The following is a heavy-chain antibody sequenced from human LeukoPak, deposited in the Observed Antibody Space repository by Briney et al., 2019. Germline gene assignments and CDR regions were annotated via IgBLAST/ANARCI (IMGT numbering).Heavy chain of an antibody. CDR2: ISSSGSYI. D-gene: IGHD3-10*01. J-gene: IGHJ4*02. Sequence: PGGSLRLSCAASGFPFSSYIMNWVRQAPGKGLEWVSSISSSGSYIYYADSVKGRFTISRDNAKNSLYLQMNSLRAEDTAVYYCARGGAMVRGVSPLDYWGQGTLVTVSS. V-gene: IGHV3-21*01. CDR1: GFPFSSYI. CDR3: ARGGAMVRGVSPLDY.